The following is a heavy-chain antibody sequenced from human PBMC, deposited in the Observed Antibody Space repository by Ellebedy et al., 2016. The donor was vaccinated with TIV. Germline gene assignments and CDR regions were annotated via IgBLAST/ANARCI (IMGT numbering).Heavy chain of an antibody. D-gene: IGHD4-17*01. CDR1: GYTFTTYY. CDR2: INPSDGTT. J-gene: IGHJ3*02. CDR3: AREVTIGAFDM. V-gene: IGHV1-46*01. Sequence: ASVKVSCKASGYTFTTYYMHWVRQAPGQGLDWMGIINPSDGTTNYAQKFQGRVTMTRDTSTSTVYMELSSLRSEDTAVYYCAREVTIGAFDMWGQGTMVTVSA.